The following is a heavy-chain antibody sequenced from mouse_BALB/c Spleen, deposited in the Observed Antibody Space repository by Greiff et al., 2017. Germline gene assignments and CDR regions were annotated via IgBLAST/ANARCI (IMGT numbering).Heavy chain of an antibody. CDR1: GYAFTNYL. V-gene: IGHV1-54*01. D-gene: IGHD2-14*01. CDR3: ATYYRYVYAMDY. CDR2: INPGSGGT. Sequence: VQLQQSGAELVRPGTSVKVSCKASGYAFTNYLIEWVKQRPGQGLEWIGVINPGSGGTNYNEKFKGKATLTADKSSSTAYMQLSSLTSDDSAVYFCATYYRYVYAMDYWGQGTSVTVSS. J-gene: IGHJ4*01.